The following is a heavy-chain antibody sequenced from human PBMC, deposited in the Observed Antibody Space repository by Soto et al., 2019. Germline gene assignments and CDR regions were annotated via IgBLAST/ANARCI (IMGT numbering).Heavy chain of an antibody. CDR2: ISSSSSYI. CDR1: GFAFSSFT. D-gene: IGHD6-19*01. J-gene: IGHJ4*02. V-gene: IGHV3-21*01. CDR3: ARVGVAAPGY. Sequence: GGSLRLSCEASGFAFSSFTMNWVRQAPGKGLEWVSSISSSSSYIYYADSVKGRFTISRDNAKNSLYLQMNSLRAEDTAVYYCARVGVAAPGYWGQGTLVTVSS.